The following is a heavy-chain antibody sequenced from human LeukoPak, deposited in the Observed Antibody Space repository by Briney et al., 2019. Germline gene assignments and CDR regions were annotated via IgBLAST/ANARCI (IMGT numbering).Heavy chain of an antibody. CDR3: ARGHRDECFDS. Sequence: ASVKVSCKASGGTFSSYAISWVRQAPGQGLEWMGGIIPIFGTANYAQKFQGRVTITADESASTAYMELSSLRSEDTAVYYCARGHRDECFDSWGQGTLVTVSS. D-gene: IGHD3-3*01. V-gene: IGHV1-69*13. J-gene: IGHJ5*01. CDR2: IIPIFGTA. CDR1: GGTFSSYA.